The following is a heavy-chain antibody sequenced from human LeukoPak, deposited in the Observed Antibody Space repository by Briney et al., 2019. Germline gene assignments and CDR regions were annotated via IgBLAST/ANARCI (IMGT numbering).Heavy chain of an antibody. V-gene: IGHV4-30-4*08. CDR3: AAGYSSGWAYGY. D-gene: IGHD6-19*01. Sequence: PSETLSLTCTVSGGSISSGDYYWSWIRQPPGKGLEWIGYIYYRGSTYYNPSLKSRVTISVDTSKNQFSLKLSSVTAADTAVYYCAAGYSSGWAYGYWGQGTLVTVSS. CDR1: GGSISSGDYY. CDR2: IYYRGST. J-gene: IGHJ4*02.